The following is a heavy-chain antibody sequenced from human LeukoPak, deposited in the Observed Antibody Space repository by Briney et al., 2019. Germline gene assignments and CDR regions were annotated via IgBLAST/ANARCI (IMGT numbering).Heavy chain of an antibody. CDR2: IYYGGST. CDR1: GCSISSYY. CDR3: ASGGLGYFDY. Sequence: PSETLSLTCTVSGCSISSYYWSWIRQPPGKGLEWIGYIYYGGSTNYNPSLKSRGTTSVDTSKNQSSLKLSSVAAADTAVYYCASGGLGYFDYWGQGTLVTVSS. J-gene: IGHJ4*02. V-gene: IGHV4-59*01. D-gene: IGHD3-10*01.